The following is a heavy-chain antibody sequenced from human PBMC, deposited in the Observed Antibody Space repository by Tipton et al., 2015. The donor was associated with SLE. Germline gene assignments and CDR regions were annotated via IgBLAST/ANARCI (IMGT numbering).Heavy chain of an antibody. Sequence: SLRLSCAASGFTFSSYGMHWVRQAPGKGLEWVAFIRYDGSNKYYADSVKGRFTISRDNSKNTLYLQMNSLRAEDTAVYYCAKGTLTGDDSSGLNGMDVWGQGTTVTVSS. CDR3: AKGTLTGDDSSGLNGMDV. CDR2: IRYDGSNK. V-gene: IGHV3-30*02. J-gene: IGHJ6*02. CDR1: GFTFSSYG. D-gene: IGHD3-22*01.